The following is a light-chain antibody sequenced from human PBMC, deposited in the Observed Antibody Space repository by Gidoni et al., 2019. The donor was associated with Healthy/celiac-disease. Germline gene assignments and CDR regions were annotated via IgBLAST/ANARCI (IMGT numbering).Light chain of an antibody. V-gene: IGKV3-11*01. CDR3: QQRSNWPPLT. Sequence: VVFTQYPATLSLSTGERATLSCRASQSVSSYLAWYQQKPGQAPRLLIYDASNRATGIPARFSGSGSGTDFTLTISSLEPEDFAVYYCQQRSNWPPLTFGGGTKVEIK. J-gene: IGKJ4*01. CDR2: DAS. CDR1: QSVSSY.